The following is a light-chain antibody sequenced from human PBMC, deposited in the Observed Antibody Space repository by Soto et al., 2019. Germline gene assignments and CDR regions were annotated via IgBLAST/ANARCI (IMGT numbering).Light chain of an antibody. CDR3: CSYAVTDVL. J-gene: IGLJ2*01. CDR2: DVN. CDR1: SSDFGGYNY. Sequence: QSALTQPRSVSGSPGQSVTISCTGTSSDFGGYNYVSWYQQHPGKAPKLMIYDVNKRPSGVPDRFSGSKSGNTASLTISGLQAEDGADYSCCSYAVTDVLFGGGTKLTVL. V-gene: IGLV2-11*01.